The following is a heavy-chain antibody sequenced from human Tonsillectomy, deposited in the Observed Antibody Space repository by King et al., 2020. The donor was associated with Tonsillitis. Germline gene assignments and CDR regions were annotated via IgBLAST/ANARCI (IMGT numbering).Heavy chain of an antibody. CDR3: ARKGVRGVTPYYGMDV. J-gene: IGHJ6*02. Sequence: QITLKESGPTLVKPTQTLTLTCTFSGFSLTTTGVGVGWIRQPPGKALEWLTLIYWNDDKRYSPSLKSRLTITKDISKNQVVLTMTNMDPVDTGTYYCARKGVRGVTPYYGMDVWGQGTTVTVSS. CDR2: IYWNDDK. CDR1: GFSLTTTGVG. V-gene: IGHV2-5*01. D-gene: IGHD3-10*01.